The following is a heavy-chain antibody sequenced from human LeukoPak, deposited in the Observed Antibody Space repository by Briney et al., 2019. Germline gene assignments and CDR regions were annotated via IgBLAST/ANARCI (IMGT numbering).Heavy chain of an antibody. J-gene: IGHJ4*02. Sequence: GGSLRLSCAASGFTFSTYWMHWVRQAPGKGLVWVSRISPTGSTTSYADSVKGRFTVSRDNAKNTLYLQVNNLRAEDTAVYYCARGPNSNWSGLDFWGQGTLLTVSS. CDR3: ARGPNSNWSGLDF. CDR1: GFTFSTYW. CDR2: ISPTGSTT. D-gene: IGHD6-6*01. V-gene: IGHV3-74*01.